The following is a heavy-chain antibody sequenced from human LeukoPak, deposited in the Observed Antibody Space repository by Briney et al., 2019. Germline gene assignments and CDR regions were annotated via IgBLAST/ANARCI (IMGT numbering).Heavy chain of an antibody. CDR2: IYYSGST. Sequence: SETLSLTCTVSGGSISSSSYYWGWIRQPPGKGLEWIGSIYYSGSTYYNPSLKSRVTISVDTSKNQFSLKLSSVTAAGTAVYYCARHFLYDFWSGYPEVFDYWGQGTLVTVSS. J-gene: IGHJ4*02. CDR3: ARHFLYDFWSGYPEVFDY. V-gene: IGHV4-39*01. D-gene: IGHD3-3*01. CDR1: GGSISSSSYY.